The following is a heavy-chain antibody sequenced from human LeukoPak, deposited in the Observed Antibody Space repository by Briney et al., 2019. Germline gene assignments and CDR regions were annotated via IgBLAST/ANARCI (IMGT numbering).Heavy chain of an antibody. CDR1: GGSISSYY. J-gene: IGHJ3*02. CDR3: AREFPDYYDSSGYYTRADAFDI. D-gene: IGHD3-22*01. V-gene: IGHV4-59*01. Sequence: SETPSLTCTVSGGSISSYYWSWIRQPPGKGLEWIGYIYYSGSTNYNPSLKSRVTISVDTSKNQFSLKLSSVTAADTAVYYCAREFPDYYDSSGYYTRADAFDIWGQGTMVTVSS. CDR2: IYYSGST.